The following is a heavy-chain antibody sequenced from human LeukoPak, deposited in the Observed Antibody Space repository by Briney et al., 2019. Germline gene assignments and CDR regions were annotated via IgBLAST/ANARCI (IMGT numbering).Heavy chain of an antibody. CDR2: IIDTGST. CDR3: ARSSLTGGWFDP. V-gene: IGHV4-59*01. D-gene: IGHD7-27*01. CDR1: GDSIRTYY. J-gene: IGHJ5*02. Sequence: SETLSLTCSVSGDSIRTYYWSWIRQPPGKGLEWIGYIIDTGSTNYKPSLKTRLTMSVDVSKNQISLKLSSVTAADTAVYYCARSSLTGGWFDPWGQGTLVTVS.